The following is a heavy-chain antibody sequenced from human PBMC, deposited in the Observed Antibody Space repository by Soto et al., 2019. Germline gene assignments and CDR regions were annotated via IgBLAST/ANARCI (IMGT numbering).Heavy chain of an antibody. CDR2: IIPRSATS. Sequence: SVKVSCKASGDTFSTYTITWMRQAPGQGLEWMGGIIPRSATSNYAQKFQGRVTITADESTNTAYMELSSLRSEDTAVYYCAREVVRVAGTRWFDPWGQGTLVTVSS. CDR1: GDTFSTYT. D-gene: IGHD6-19*01. V-gene: IGHV1-69*13. J-gene: IGHJ5*02. CDR3: AREVVRVAGTRWFDP.